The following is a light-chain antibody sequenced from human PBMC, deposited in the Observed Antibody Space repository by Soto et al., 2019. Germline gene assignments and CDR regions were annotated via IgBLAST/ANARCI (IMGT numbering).Light chain of an antibody. CDR1: QSVSNW. CDR2: DVS. CDR3: QQYNNWART. V-gene: IGKV1-5*01. J-gene: IGKJ1*01. Sequence: DIQMTQSPSSLSASVGDRVTITCRASQSVSNWLALYQQKPGKAPKLLIYDVSSLESGVPSRFSGSGSGTEFTLTISSLQSADFAVYFCQQYNNWARTFGQGTKVDI.